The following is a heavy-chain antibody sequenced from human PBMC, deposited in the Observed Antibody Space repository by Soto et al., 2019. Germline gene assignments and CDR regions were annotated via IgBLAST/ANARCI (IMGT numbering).Heavy chain of an antibody. D-gene: IGHD3-9*01. CDR2: IYYSGST. Sequence: PSETLSLTCTVSGGSISSYYWSWIRQPPGKGLEWIGYIYYSGSTNYNPSLKSRVTISVDTSKNQFSLKLSSVTAADTAVYYCARGHSVYYDILTGPQGGWFAPWGQGTLVTVSS. CDR1: GGSISSYY. J-gene: IGHJ5*02. V-gene: IGHV4-59*01. CDR3: ARGHSVYYDILTGPQGGWFAP.